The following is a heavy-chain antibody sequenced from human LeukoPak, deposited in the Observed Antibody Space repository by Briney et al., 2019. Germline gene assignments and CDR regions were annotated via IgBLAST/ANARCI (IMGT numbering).Heavy chain of an antibody. D-gene: IGHD6-13*01. CDR3: ATSRDRIAAAGRGEFDY. V-gene: IGHV1-2*06. CDR2: INPNSGGT. CDR1: GYTFTGYY. J-gene: IGHJ4*02. Sequence: GASVKVSCKASGYTFTGYYIHWVRQAPGQGLEWMGRINPNSGGTNYAQKFQGRVTMTRDTSISTAYMELSRLSSDDTAVYYCATSRDRIAAAGRGEFDYWGQGTLVTVSS.